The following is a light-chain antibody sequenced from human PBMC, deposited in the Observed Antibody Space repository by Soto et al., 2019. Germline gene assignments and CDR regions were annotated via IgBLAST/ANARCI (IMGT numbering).Light chain of an antibody. V-gene: IGLV2-8*01. J-gene: IGLJ3*02. Sequence: QSVLTQPPSASGSPGQSVTISCTGTSSDVGGYNYVSWYQQHPGKAPKLIIYEVSKWPSGIPDRFSGSKSGNTASLTVSGLQAEDEADYYCSAYAGSNNWVFGGGTKVTVL. CDR2: EVS. CDR1: SSDVGGYNY. CDR3: SAYAGSNNWV.